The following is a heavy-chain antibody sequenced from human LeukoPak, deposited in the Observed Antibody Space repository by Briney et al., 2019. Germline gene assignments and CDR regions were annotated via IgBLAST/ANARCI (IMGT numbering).Heavy chain of an antibody. CDR3: ARGTRFWSGYYH. CDR1: GGSFSGYY. Sequence: PSETLSLTCAVYGGSFSGYYWGWIRQPPGKGLEWIGEINHSGSTNYNPSLKSRVTISVDTSKNQFSLKLSSVTAADTAVYYCARGTRFWSGYYHWGQGTLVTVSS. V-gene: IGHV4-34*01. D-gene: IGHD3-3*01. CDR2: INHSGST. J-gene: IGHJ5*02.